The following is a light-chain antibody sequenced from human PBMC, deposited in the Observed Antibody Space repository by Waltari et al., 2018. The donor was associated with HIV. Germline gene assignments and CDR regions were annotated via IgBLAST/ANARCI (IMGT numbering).Light chain of an antibody. CDR2: DIN. CDR3: QSYDSSLNVI. Sequence: QSVLTQPPSVSGAPGQRVPNPCTGSNSNIGAGYGVPWYQHLPGAAPKLLIYDINNRPSGVPDRFSGSKSGTSASLAITGLQVEDEGDYFCQSYDSSLNVIFGGGTKLTVL. V-gene: IGLV1-40*01. J-gene: IGLJ2*01. CDR1: NSNIGAGYG.